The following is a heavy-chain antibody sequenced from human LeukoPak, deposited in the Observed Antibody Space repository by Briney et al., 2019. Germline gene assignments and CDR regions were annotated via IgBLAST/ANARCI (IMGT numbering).Heavy chain of an antibody. D-gene: IGHD3-3*01. V-gene: IGHV3-53*01. CDR2: TYRGDAT. CDR1: GFTVSNIY. Sequence: GGSLRLSCAASGFTVSNIYISWVRQAPGQGLEWVSVTYRGDATNYAESVKGRFSISRDNSKNTLYLQMNSLRAEDTAVYYCARVLEVFSDAFDIWGQGTMVTVSS. J-gene: IGHJ3*02. CDR3: ARVLEVFSDAFDI.